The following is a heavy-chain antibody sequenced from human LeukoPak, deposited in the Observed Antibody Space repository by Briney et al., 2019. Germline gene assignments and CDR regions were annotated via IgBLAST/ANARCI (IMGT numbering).Heavy chain of an antibody. CDR1: GFTFSSYS. CDR2: ISSSSSTI. CDR3: ARGGRKAVAGTPNWFDP. J-gene: IGHJ5*02. Sequence: GGSLRLSCAVSGFTFSSYSMNWVRQAPGKGLEWVSYISSSSSTIYYADSVKGRFTISRDNAKNSLYLQMNSLRAEDTALYYCARGGRKAVAGTPNWFDPWGQGTLVTVSS. D-gene: IGHD6-19*01. V-gene: IGHV3-48*01.